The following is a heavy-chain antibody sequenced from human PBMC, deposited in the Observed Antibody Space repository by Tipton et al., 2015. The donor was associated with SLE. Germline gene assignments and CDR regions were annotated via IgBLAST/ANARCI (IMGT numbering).Heavy chain of an antibody. J-gene: IGHJ5*02. Sequence: TLSLTCTVSGDSMTSSSDYWGWIRQSPGKGLEWIGSFHYVGSTYNNLSLKSRLTISVDTSMNQLSLRLKFVSVADTAVYYCARQRYSERGANWFDAWGQGTLVIVSS. CDR1: GDSMTSSSDY. D-gene: IGHD3-9*01. CDR3: ARQRYSERGANWFDA. CDR2: FHYVGST. V-gene: IGHV4-39*01.